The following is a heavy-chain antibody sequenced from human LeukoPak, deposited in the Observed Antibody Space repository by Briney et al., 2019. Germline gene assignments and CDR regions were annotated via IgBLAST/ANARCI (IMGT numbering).Heavy chain of an antibody. D-gene: IGHD3-10*01. CDR1: RGSLSSHS. V-gene: IGHV4-59*11. J-gene: IGHJ4*02. CDR3: ARATGGLTLFDY. CDR2: VSYSGFP. Sequence: PSETLSLTCTVSRGSLSSHSWSWIRQPPGKGLDWIGSVSYSGFPKYNLSLESRVSMSVDTSKDQFSLRLSSVTAADTAFYYCARATGGLTLFDYWGQGTPVTVSS.